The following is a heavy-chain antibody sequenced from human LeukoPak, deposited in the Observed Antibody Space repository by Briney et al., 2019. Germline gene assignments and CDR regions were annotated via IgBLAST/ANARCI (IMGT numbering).Heavy chain of an antibody. CDR3: ARDSSGGSFDY. Sequence: PSETLSLTCTVSGGSISSGGYYWSWIRQPPGKGLEWIGYIYYSGSTNYNPSLKSRVTISVDTSKNQFSLKLSSVTAADTAVYYCARDSSGGSFDYWGQGTLVTVSS. CDR1: GGSISSGGYY. J-gene: IGHJ4*02. V-gene: IGHV4-61*08. D-gene: IGHD2-15*01. CDR2: IYYSGST.